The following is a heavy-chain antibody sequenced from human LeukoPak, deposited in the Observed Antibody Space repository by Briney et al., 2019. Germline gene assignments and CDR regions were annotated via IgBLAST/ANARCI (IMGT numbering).Heavy chain of an antibody. Sequence: GASVKVSCKASGYTFTGYYMHWVRQAPGQGLEWMGWINPNNGGTNYAQKFQGRVTMTRYTSISTVYMELSRLTSDDTAVYYCARGRGTTRSNFDYWGQGNLFTVSS. V-gene: IGHV1-2*02. J-gene: IGHJ4*02. CDR1: GYTFTGYY. D-gene: IGHD2-2*01. CDR3: ARGRGTTRSNFDY. CDR2: INPNNGGT.